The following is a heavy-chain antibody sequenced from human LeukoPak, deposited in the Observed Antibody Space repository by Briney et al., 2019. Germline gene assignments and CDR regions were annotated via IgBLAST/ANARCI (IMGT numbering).Heavy chain of an antibody. J-gene: IGHJ4*02. CDR1: GGSMSSYH. CDR2: IYTSGST. D-gene: IGHD5-18*01. CDR3: ARGQKYRNGYTVTELGSGYFDY. Sequence: SETLSLTCTVSGGSMSSYHWSWIRQPAGKGLEWIGLIYTSGSTNYNPSLKSRVTMSVDTSKNQFSLTLSSVTAADTAVYYCARGQKYRNGYTVTELGSGYFDYWGQGTLVTVSS. V-gene: IGHV4-4*07.